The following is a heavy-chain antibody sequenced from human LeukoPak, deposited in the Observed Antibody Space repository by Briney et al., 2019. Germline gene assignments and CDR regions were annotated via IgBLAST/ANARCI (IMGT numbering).Heavy chain of an antibody. V-gene: IGHV3-20*04. CDR1: GFTFDDYG. J-gene: IGHJ4*02. Sequence: GGSLRLSCAASGFTFDDYGMSWVRQAPGKGLEWVSGINWNGGSTGYADSVTGRFTISRDNAKNSLYLQMNSLRAEDTALYYCAREADPLTIFGVVTPDYWGQGTLVTVSS. CDR3: AREADPLTIFGVVTPDY. D-gene: IGHD3-3*01. CDR2: INWNGGST.